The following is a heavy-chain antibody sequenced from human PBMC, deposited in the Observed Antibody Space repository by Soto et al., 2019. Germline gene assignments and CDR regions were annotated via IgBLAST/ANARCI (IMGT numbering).Heavy chain of an antibody. V-gene: IGHV3-9*01. D-gene: IGHD3-22*01. CDR3: AKGEGSSGYYSLFDS. Sequence: EVQLVESGGGLVQPGRSLRLSCAASGFTFDDYAMHWVRHAPGKGLEWVSGISWNSGSIGYADSVKGRFTISRDNAKNSLYLQMNSLRAEYTALYYCAKGEGSSGYYSLFDSWGQGTLVTVSS. J-gene: IGHJ4*02. CDR2: ISWNSGSI. CDR1: GFTFDDYA.